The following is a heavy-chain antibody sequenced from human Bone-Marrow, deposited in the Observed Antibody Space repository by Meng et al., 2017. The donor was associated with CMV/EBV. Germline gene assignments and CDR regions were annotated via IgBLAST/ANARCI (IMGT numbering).Heavy chain of an antibody. CDR1: GGSISSSSYY. Sequence: SETLSLTCTVSGGSISSSSYYWGWIRQPPGKGLEWIGSIYYSGSTYYNPSLKSRVTITVDTSKNQFSLKRSSVTAADTAVYYCARDRGLIAAAGNLHGFDPWGQGTMVTVSS. J-gene: IGHJ5*02. CDR2: IYYSGST. V-gene: IGHV4-39*07. CDR3: ARDRGLIAAAGNLHGFDP. D-gene: IGHD6-13*01.